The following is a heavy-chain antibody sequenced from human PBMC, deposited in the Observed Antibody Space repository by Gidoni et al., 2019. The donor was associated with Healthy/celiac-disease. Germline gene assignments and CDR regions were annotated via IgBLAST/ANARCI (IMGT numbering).Heavy chain of an antibody. CDR3: ASTMPYYYGSGSYYYGMDV. D-gene: IGHD3-10*01. J-gene: IGHJ6*02. Sequence: EVQLVESGGGLVQPGGSLRLSCAASGFTFSLYWTRWVRQAPGKGLEWVANIKQDGSEKYYVDSVKGRFTISRDNAKNSLYLQMNSLRAEDTAVYYCASTMPYYYGSGSYYYGMDVWGQGTTVTVSS. CDR1: GFTFSLYW. CDR2: IKQDGSEK. V-gene: IGHV3-7*01.